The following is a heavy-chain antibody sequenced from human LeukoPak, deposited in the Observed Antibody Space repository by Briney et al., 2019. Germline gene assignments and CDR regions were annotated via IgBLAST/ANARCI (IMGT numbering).Heavy chain of an antibody. CDR3: ARDRPYGGYDGFDY. V-gene: IGHV3-66*01. CDR2: IHTDGNT. CDR1: GFTISGHY. D-gene: IGHD5-12*01. Sequence: GRSLRLSCAASGFTISGHYMSWVRQAPGKGLEWVSVIHTDGNTYYADSVVGRFAISRDNSKNTLSLQMNSLRAEDTAVYYCARDRPYGGYDGFDYWGQGTLVTVSS. J-gene: IGHJ4*02.